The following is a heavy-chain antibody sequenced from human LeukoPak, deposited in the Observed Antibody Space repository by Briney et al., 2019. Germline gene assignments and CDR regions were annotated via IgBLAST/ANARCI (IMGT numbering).Heavy chain of an antibody. CDR2: FDPEDGEI. Sequence: ASVKVSCKVSGYTLTELFMHWVRQAPGKGLEWRGGFDPEDGEIIYAQKFQGRVTMTEDTSTDTAYMELTSLSSEDTAVYYCARIAVVGYIWLAPWGQGTLVTVSS. CDR3: ARIAVVGYIWLAP. J-gene: IGHJ5*02. V-gene: IGHV1-24*01. CDR1: GYTLTELF. D-gene: IGHD6-19*01.